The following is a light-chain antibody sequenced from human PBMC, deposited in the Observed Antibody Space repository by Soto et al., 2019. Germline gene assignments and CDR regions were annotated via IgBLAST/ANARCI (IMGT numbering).Light chain of an antibody. Sequence: EIVLTQSPATLSLSPGERVTLSCRASQSVSSYLAWSQQKPGQSPRLLIYDASNRATGIPARFSGSGYGTDFTLTISSLWPEDFAVYYCQQRSNWPPNFGHGNKLES. J-gene: IGKJ2*01. CDR1: QSVSSY. CDR3: QQRSNWPPN. CDR2: DAS. V-gene: IGKV3-11*01.